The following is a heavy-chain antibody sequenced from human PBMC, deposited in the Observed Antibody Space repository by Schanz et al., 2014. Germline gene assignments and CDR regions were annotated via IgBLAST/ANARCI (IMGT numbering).Heavy chain of an antibody. Sequence: QVDLIQTGAEAGKSGASVKVSCKVSGYRVRDVSIHWVRAVPGRGLQWLGGFDLEQGQTIYAHEFQGRVIMTEDTSTDTAYLELSSLTSDDTAVYYCTFPTGPFYGAGSCFNYWGPGTLVTVSA. D-gene: IGHD3-10*01. V-gene: IGHV1-24*01. J-gene: IGHJ4*02. CDR1: GYRVRDVS. CDR2: FDLEQGQT. CDR3: TFPTGPFYGAGSCFNY.